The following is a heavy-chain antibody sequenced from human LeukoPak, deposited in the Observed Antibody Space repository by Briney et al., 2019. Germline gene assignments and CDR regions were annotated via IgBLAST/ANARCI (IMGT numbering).Heavy chain of an antibody. D-gene: IGHD6-19*01. CDR1: GGSISSYY. V-gene: IGHV4-59*01. CDR3: ARGTGTAVY. J-gene: IGHJ4*02. CDR2: VYYSGST. Sequence: PSETLPLTCTVSGGSISSYYWSWIRQPPGKGLEWIGYVYYSGSTNYNPSLKSRVTISVDTSKNQFSLKLSSVTAADTAVYYCARGTGTAVYWGQGTLVTVSS.